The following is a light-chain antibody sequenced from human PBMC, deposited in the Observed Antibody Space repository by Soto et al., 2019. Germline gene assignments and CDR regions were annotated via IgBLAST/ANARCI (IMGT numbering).Light chain of an antibody. CDR1: QSVSSG. Sequence: EIVMTQSPATLSVSPRERATLSCRAGQSVSSGLAWYQQKPCQTPRLLIYAASISATGIPARFSGSGSGIDFTITISRLEPEDFAVYYGQHYHTSPPGATFGGGTKVEIK. CDR3: QHYHTSPPGAT. J-gene: IGKJ4*01. CDR2: AAS. V-gene: IGKV3-15*01.